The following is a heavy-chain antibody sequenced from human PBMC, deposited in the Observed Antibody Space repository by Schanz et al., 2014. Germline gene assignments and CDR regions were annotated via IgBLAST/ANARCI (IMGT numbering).Heavy chain of an antibody. D-gene: IGHD3-3*01. Sequence: EVQLVESGGGLVQPGESLRLSCAVSGFSFSSYSMSWVRQAPGKGLEWIAYISSGGTTIYYADSVKGRFTISRDNSKNTLYLQMNSLRAEDTAVYYCARPIYDLWSGSFDYWGQGTLVTVSS. V-gene: IGHV3-48*01. CDR1: GFSFSSYS. CDR2: ISSGGTTI. J-gene: IGHJ4*02. CDR3: ARPIYDLWSGSFDY.